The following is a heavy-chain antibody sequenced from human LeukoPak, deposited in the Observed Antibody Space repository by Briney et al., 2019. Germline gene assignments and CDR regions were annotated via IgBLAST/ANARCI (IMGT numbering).Heavy chain of an antibody. J-gene: IGHJ3*01. D-gene: IGHD2-21*02. CDR2: ISSSSSYI. Sequence: GGSLRLSCEASGFTFSSYSMNWVRQAPGKGPQSVSPISSSSSYIYYADSVKGRFTISRDNAKNSFFLQMSSLRAEDTSVYYCVAGDWGARDSFDLWGRGTMVTVSS. CDR1: GFTFSSYS. CDR3: VAGDWGARDSFDL. V-gene: IGHV3-21*01.